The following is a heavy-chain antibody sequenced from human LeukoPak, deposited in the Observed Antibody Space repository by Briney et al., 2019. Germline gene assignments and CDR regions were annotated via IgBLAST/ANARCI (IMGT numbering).Heavy chain of an antibody. V-gene: IGHV4-30-2*01. Sequence: PSETLSLACAVSGGSISSGGYSWSWIRQPPGKGLEWIGYIYHSGSTYYNPSLKSRVTISVDRSKNQFSLKLSSVTAADTAVYYCARRAARWYFDLWGRGTLVTVSS. CDR3: ARRAARWYFDL. D-gene: IGHD6-13*01. J-gene: IGHJ2*01. CDR1: GGSISSGGYS. CDR2: IYHSGST.